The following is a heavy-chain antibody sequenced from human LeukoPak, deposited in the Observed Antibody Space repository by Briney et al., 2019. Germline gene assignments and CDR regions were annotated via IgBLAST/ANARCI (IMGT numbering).Heavy chain of an antibody. D-gene: IGHD2-15*01. V-gene: IGHV3-74*01. CDR3: TRRVDATRWYDP. J-gene: IGHJ5*02. Sequence: GGSLRLSCAASGFTFSTYWMHWVRQAPGEGLVWVSRINSDGSSTNYADSVKGRFTISRDNAKNTLYLQMNSLRVGDTAVYYCTRRVDATRWYDPWGQGTLVTVSS. CDR2: INSDGSST. CDR1: GFTFSTYW.